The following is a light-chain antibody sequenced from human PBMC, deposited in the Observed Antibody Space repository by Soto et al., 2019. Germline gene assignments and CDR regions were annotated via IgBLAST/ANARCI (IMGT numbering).Light chain of an antibody. CDR2: AAS. J-gene: IGKJ5*01. CDR3: QQSYSTLPIT. CDR1: QSISSY. V-gene: IGKV1-39*01. Sequence: DIQMTQSPSSLSASVGDIATITCRASQSISSYLNWYQQRPGKAPKLLIYAASSLQSGVPSRFSGSGSGTDFTLTISSLQPEDFATYYCQQSYSTLPITFGQGTRLEIK.